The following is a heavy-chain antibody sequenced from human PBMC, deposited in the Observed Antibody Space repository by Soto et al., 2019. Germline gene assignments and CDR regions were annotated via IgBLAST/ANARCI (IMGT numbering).Heavy chain of an antibody. CDR3: WGSSSSSHYYYYGMDV. V-gene: IGHV1-69*13. J-gene: IGHJ6*02. D-gene: IGHD6-13*01. CDR2: IIPIFGTA. Sequence: ASVKVSCKASGGTFSSYAISWVRRAPGQGLEWMGGIIPIFGTANYAQKFQGRVTITADESTSTAYMVLSSLRSEDTAVYYCWGSSSSSHYYYYGMDVWGQGTTVTDSS. CDR1: GGTFSSYA.